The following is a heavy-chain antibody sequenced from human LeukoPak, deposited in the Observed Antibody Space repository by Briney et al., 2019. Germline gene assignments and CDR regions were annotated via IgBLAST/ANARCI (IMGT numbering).Heavy chain of an antibody. Sequence: TGGSLRLSCAASGFTFSSYGMHWVRQAPGKGLEWVAVISYDGSNKYYADSVKGRFTISRDNSKNTLYLQMNSLRAEDTAVYYCARGHPPLVGATHHGFDYWGQGTLVTVSS. V-gene: IGHV3-30*19. J-gene: IGHJ4*02. CDR1: GFTFSSYG. D-gene: IGHD1-26*01. CDR2: ISYDGSNK. CDR3: ARGHPPLVGATHHGFDY.